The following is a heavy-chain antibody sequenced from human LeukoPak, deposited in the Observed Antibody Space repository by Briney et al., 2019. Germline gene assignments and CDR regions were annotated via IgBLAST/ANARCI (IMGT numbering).Heavy chain of an antibody. CDR3: ARDCSSTSCYGQLPSYYFDY. J-gene: IGHJ4*02. CDR2: IIPIFGTA. CDR1: GGTFSNYA. V-gene: IGHV1-69*05. Sequence: ASVKVSCKASGGTFSNYAISWVRQAPGQGLEWMGRIIPIFGTANYAQKFQGRVTITTDESTSTAYMELSSLRSEDTAVYYCARDCSSTSCYGQLPSYYFDYWGQGTLVTVSS. D-gene: IGHD2-2*01.